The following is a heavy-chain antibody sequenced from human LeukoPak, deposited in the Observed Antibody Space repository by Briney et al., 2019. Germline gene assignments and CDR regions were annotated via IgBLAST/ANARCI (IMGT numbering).Heavy chain of an antibody. V-gene: IGHV3-30*02. CDR1: GFTFSSYG. CDR2: IVYGGSDK. J-gene: IGHJ3*02. D-gene: IGHD3-22*01. Sequence: PGGSLRLSCAASGFTFSSYGMHWVRQAPGKGLEWVAFIVYGGSDKYYADSVKGRFTISRDNSKNTLYLQMNSLRAEDTAVYYCAVPYYYDSSGYHDAFDIWGQGTMVTVSS. CDR3: AVPYYYDSSGYHDAFDI.